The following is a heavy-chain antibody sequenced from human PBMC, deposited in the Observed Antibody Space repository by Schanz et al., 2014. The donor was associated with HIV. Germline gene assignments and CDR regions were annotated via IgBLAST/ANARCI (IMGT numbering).Heavy chain of an antibody. J-gene: IGHJ6*02. Sequence: QVQLVESGGGVVQPGGSLRLSCAASGFTFSSYAMSWVRQAPGKGLEWVAVIWYDGSNKYYADSVKGRFTISRDNSKNTLYLQMSSLRAEDTAVYYCARDSYYDRSRYSGYYYYGMDVWGQGTTVTVSS. CDR2: IWYDGSNK. CDR1: GFTFSSYA. V-gene: IGHV3-33*08. CDR3: ARDSYYDRSRYSGYYYYGMDV. D-gene: IGHD3-9*01.